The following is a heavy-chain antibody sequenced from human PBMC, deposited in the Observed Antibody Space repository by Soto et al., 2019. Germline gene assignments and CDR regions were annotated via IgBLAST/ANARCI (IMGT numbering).Heavy chain of an antibody. CDR1: GFTFSSYW. D-gene: IGHD6-19*01. CDR2: IKQVGSEK. Sequence: GGSLRLSCAASGFTFSSYWMSWVRQAPGKGLEWVANIKQVGSEKYYVDSVKGRFTISRDNAKNSLYLQMTSLRAEDTAVYYCARASGWWGGWFDPWGQGTLVTISS. J-gene: IGHJ5*02. V-gene: IGHV3-7*01. CDR3: ARASGWWGGWFDP.